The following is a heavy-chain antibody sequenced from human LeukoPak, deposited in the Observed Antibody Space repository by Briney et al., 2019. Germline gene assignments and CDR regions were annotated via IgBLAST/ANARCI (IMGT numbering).Heavy chain of an antibody. CDR1: GFTFSSYW. CDR3: ARARRVRGVIGYFDY. Sequence: GGSLRLSCEASGFTFSSYWMSWVRQAPGKGLEWVANIKQDGSEKYYVDSVKGRFTISRDNAKNSLYLQMNSLRAEDTAVYYCARARRVRGVIGYFDYWGQGTLVTVSS. J-gene: IGHJ4*02. V-gene: IGHV3-7*03. D-gene: IGHD3-10*01. CDR2: IKQDGSEK.